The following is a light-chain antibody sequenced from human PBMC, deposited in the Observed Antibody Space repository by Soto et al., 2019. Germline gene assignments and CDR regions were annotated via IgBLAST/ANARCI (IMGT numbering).Light chain of an antibody. J-gene: IGKJ4*01. Sequence: EIVLTQSPDTLSPPSGEXVPPSCGASQSVSSNFLAWYQQKPGQAPRLLIYGASTRATGIPARFSGSGSGTEFTLTISSLQSEDFAVYYCQQYNNWPTFGGGTKVDI. CDR2: GAS. CDR1: QSVSSN. CDR3: QQYNNWPT. V-gene: IGKV3-15*01.